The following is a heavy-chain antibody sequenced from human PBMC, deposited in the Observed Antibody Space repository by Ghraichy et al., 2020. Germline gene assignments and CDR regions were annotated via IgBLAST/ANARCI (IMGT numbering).Heavy chain of an antibody. V-gene: IGHV4-39*07. J-gene: IGHJ6*03. Sequence: SETLSLTCVVSGVSIRSNPYYWGWIRQPPGKGLDWIGSMNYDGSADYNPSLKSRVTISKDRRKNQFSLRLSSVTAADTAVYYCARVVRQFYHFMDVWGKGTTGTVSS. CDR3: ARVVRQFYHFMDV. CDR1: GVSIRSNPYY. D-gene: IGHD5-24*01. CDR2: MNYDGSA.